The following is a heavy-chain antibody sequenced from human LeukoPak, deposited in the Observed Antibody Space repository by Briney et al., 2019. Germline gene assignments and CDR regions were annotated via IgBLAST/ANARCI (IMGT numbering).Heavy chain of an antibody. Sequence: SETLSLTCTVSGGSISSYYWSWIRQPPGKGLEWIGYIYYSGSTNYNPSLKSRVTISVDTSKNQFSLKLSSVTAADTAVYYCASLIRPVRGYSYYFDYWGQGTLVTVSS. V-gene: IGHV4-59*08. CDR1: GGSISSYY. D-gene: IGHD5-18*01. CDR3: ASLIRPVRGYSYYFDY. CDR2: IYYSGST. J-gene: IGHJ4*02.